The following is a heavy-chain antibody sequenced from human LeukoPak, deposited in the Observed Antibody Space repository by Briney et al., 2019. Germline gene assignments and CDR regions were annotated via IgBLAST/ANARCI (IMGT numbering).Heavy chain of an antibody. D-gene: IGHD1-26*01. CDR3: ARDGWSYHLGVDY. V-gene: IGHV4-39*07. CDR2: IYYSGST. J-gene: IGHJ4*02. Sequence: PSETLSLTCTVSGGSISSTSYYWGWIRQPPGKGLEWIGSIYYSGSTYYNPSLKSRVTISIDTSKNQFSLKLSSVTAVDTAVYYCARDGWSYHLGVDYWGQGTLVTVSS. CDR1: GGSISSTSYY.